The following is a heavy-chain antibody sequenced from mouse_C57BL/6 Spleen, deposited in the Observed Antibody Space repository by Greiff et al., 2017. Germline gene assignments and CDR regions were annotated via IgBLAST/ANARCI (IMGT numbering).Heavy chain of an antibody. Sequence: QVQLQQSGAELVMPGASVKLSCKASGYTFTSYWMHWVKQRPGQGLEWIGEIDPSDSYTNYNQKFKGKSTLTVDKSSSTAYMQLSSLTSEDSAVYYCYSNYDYWGQGTTLTVSS. CDR3: YSNYDY. CDR2: IDPSDSYT. V-gene: IGHV1-69*01. CDR1: GYTFTSYW. J-gene: IGHJ2*01. D-gene: IGHD2-5*01.